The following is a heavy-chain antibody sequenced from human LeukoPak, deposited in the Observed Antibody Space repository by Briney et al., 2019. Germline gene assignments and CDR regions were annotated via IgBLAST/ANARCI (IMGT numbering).Heavy chain of an antibody. J-gene: IGHJ4*02. D-gene: IGHD3-22*01. V-gene: IGHV4-59*01. CDR2: IYYSGST. CDR1: GGPISSYY. CDR3: ARVDSSGYSPTFDY. Sequence: SETLSLTCTVSGGPISSYYWSWIRQPPGKGLEWIGYIYYSGSTNYNPSLKSRVTISVDTSKNQFSLKLSSVTAADTAVYYCARVDSSGYSPTFDYWGQGTLVTVSS.